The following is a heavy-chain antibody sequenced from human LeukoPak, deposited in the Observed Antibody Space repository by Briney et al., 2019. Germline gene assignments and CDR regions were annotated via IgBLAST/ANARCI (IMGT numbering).Heavy chain of an antibody. V-gene: IGHV1-2*02. CDR2: INPNSGAT. CDR3: ASGGGSYSVHFDY. CDR1: GYTFTGYY. D-gene: IGHD1-26*01. Sequence: ASVKVSCKASGYTFTGYYMHWVRQAPGQGLEWMGWINPNSGATNYAQKFQGRVTMTRDTSISTAYMELSRLRSDDTAVYYCASGGGSYSVHFDYWGQGTLVTVSS. J-gene: IGHJ4*02.